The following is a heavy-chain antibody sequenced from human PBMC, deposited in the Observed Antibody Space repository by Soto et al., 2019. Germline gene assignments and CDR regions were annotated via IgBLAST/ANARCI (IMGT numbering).Heavy chain of an antibody. J-gene: IGHJ4*02. D-gene: IGHD5-18*01. CDR2: ISGSGGST. CDR1: GFNFSSYW. V-gene: IGHV3-23*01. Sequence: GVSLTLSYAASGFNFSSYWTSWFRQAPGKGLDWVSAISGSGGSTYYADSVKGRFTIARDNSKNTLYLQMNSWRPEDTAVYHCAKGVGVDTAMALWGQGTLVTVSS. CDR3: AKGVGVDTAMAL.